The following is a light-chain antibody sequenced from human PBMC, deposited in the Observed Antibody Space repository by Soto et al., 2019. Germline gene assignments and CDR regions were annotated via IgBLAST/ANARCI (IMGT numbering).Light chain of an antibody. CDR3: QQRNTWPADIT. J-gene: IGKJ5*01. CDR2: DAS. CDR1: QTVSTY. V-gene: IGKV3-11*01. Sequence: EIVLTQSPATLSLSPGERATLSCRASQTVSTYLAWYQQKPGQAPRLLLYDASNRATGIPARFSVSGPGTVLTLTISSIDPEAFAVYYCQQRNTWPADITFGQGTKVDSK.